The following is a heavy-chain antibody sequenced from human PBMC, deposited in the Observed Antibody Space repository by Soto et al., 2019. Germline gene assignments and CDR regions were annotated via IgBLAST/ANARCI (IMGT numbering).Heavy chain of an antibody. V-gene: IGHV1-8*01. CDR2: MNPNSGNT. Sequence: ASVKVSCKASGYTFTSYDINWVRQATGQGLEWMGWMNPNSGNTGYAQKFQGRVTMTRNTSISTAYMELSSLRSEDTAVYYCARSGQVGNWFDPWGQGTLVTVSS. CDR1: GYTFTSYD. D-gene: IGHD3-3*01. J-gene: IGHJ5*02. CDR3: ARSGQVGNWFDP.